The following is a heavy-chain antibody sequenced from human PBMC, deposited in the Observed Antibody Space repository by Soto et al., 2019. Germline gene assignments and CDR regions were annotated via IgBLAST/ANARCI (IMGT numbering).Heavy chain of an antibody. CDR3: AREPSI. CDR2: IYYRGNT. V-gene: IGHV4-31*03. Sequence: QVQLQESGPGLVKPSQTLSLTCTVSGGSINSGGYYWTWIRQHPGKGLEWIGYIYYRGNTYYNPALKRRVTISVDTSKNRFSLKLSSVAAADTAVYYCAREPSIWGPGTLVTVSA. J-gene: IGHJ4*02. CDR1: GGSINSGGYY.